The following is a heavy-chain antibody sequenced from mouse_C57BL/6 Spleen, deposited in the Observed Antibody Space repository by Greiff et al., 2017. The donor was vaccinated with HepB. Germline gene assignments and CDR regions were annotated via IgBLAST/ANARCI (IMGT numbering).Heavy chain of an antibody. D-gene: IGHD2-4*01. CDR2: ISSGSSTI. CDR1: GFTFSDYG. J-gene: IGHJ3*01. Sequence: EVKLMESGGGLVKPGGSLKLSCAASGFTFSDYGMHWVRQAPEKGLEWVAYISSGSSTIYYADTVKGRFTISRDNAKNTLFLQMTSLRSEDTAMYYCARSYDYDGAWFAYWAKGLWSLSLQ. CDR3: ARSYDYDGAWFAY. V-gene: IGHV5-17*01.